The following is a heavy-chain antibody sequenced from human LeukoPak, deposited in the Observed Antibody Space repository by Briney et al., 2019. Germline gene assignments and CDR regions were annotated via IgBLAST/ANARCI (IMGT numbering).Heavy chain of an antibody. D-gene: IGHD3/OR15-3a*01. CDR2: INPNSGGA. CDR1: GYSLTGYH. Sequence: ASVKVSCKASGYSLTGYHMHWVRQAPGQGLELMGWINPNSGGANYAQKFQGRVTMTRDTSISTAYMELSRLRSDDPAVYYCAVGGTGYNTFDYWSQGTLVTVSS. J-gene: IGHJ4*02. CDR3: AVGGTGYNTFDY. V-gene: IGHV1-2*02.